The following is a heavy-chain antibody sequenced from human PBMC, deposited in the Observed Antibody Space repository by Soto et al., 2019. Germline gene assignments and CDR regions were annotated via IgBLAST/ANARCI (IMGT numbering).Heavy chain of an antibody. Sequence: SETLSLTCTVSGGSISSSSYYWGWIRQPPGKGLEWIGSIYYSGSTYYNPSLKSRVTISVDTSKNQFSLKLSSVTAADTAVYYCARHENYYDSSGYPQKYYYYYYGMDVWGQGTTVTVSS. CDR1: GGSISSSSYY. D-gene: IGHD3-22*01. CDR2: IYYSGST. J-gene: IGHJ6*02. V-gene: IGHV4-39*01. CDR3: ARHENYYDSSGYPQKYYYYYYGMDV.